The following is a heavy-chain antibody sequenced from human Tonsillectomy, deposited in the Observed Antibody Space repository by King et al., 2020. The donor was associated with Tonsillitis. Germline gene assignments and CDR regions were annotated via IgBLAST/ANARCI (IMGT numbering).Heavy chain of an antibody. D-gene: IGHD1-7*01. CDR3: ARVITGTTRAFDI. J-gene: IGHJ3*02. Sequence: QLQESGPGLVKPSETLSLTCTVSGGSISGYYWSWIRQPPGMGLEWIGYVYYSGSTNYNPSLNSRVTISVDTSKNQFSLKLSSVTAADTVVYYCARVITGTTRAFDIWGQGTMVTVSS. CDR2: VYYSGST. CDR1: GGSISGYY. V-gene: IGHV4-59*01.